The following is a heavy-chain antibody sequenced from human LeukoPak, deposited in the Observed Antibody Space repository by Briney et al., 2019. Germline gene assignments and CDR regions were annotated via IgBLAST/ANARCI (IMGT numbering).Heavy chain of an antibody. V-gene: IGHV4-38-2*02. J-gene: IGHJ1*01. CDR3: ARRLLGYCSGGSCYSGYFQH. D-gene: IGHD2-15*01. CDR2: IYHSGST. Sequence: SETLSLTCTVSGYSISSAYYWGWIRQPPGKGLDWIANIYHSGSTYYNPSLKSRVTISLDTSKNQFSLKLSSVTAADTAVYYCARRLLGYCSGGSCYSGYFQHWGQGTLVTVSS. CDR1: GYSISSAYY.